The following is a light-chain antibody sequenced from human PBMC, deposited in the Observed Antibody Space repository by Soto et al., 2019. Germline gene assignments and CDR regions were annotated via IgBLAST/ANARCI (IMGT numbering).Light chain of an antibody. CDR1: QSFSSSY. Sequence: EIVLTQSPGTLSLSPGERATLSCRASQSFSSSYLAWYQQKPGQAPRRLIYGASSRATGIPDRFSGSGSGTDYTLTISRLGPEDFAVYYCQQYGSSITFGQGTRLEI. J-gene: IGKJ5*01. CDR2: GAS. V-gene: IGKV3-20*01. CDR3: QQYGSSIT.